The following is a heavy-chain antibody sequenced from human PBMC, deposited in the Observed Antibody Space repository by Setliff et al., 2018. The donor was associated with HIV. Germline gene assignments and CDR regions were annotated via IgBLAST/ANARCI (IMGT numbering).Heavy chain of an antibody. J-gene: IGHJ3*01. CDR1: GGSISSGDYY. D-gene: IGHD3-9*01. V-gene: IGHV4-30-4*08. CDR2: IYHSGST. Sequence: PSETLSLTCSVSGGSISSGDYYWGWIRQPPGKGLEWIGYIYHSGSTYYNPSLKSPVTISVDTSKNQFSLKLSFVTAADTAVYYCARSLRYFDWSLRRPSHDAFDFWGQGTMGTVS. CDR3: ARSLRYFDWSLRRPSHDAFDF.